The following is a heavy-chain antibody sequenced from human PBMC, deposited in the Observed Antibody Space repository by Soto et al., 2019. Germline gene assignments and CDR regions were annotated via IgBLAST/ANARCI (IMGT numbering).Heavy chain of an antibody. D-gene: IGHD4-17*01. V-gene: IGHV3-11*01. CDR2: ISSSGSST. Sequence: QVQLVESGGGLVKPGGSLRLSCAASGFTFSDYYMSWIRQAPGKGLEWVSYISSSGSSTYYADSVKGRFTISRDNGKNSLYLQLNSLRAEDTAVYYCARRWSYSDYGGYAFDLWGQGTMVTVSS. CDR3: ARRWSYSDYGGYAFDL. CDR1: GFTFSDYY. J-gene: IGHJ3*01.